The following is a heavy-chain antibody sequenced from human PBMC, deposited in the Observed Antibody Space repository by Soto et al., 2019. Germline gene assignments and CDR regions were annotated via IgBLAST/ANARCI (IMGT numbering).Heavy chain of an antibody. J-gene: IGHJ4*02. CDR3: ANGDSSPFTYDY. CDR2: ISGSGGST. V-gene: IGHV3-23*01. D-gene: IGHD6-19*01. CDR1: GFTFSGYA. Sequence: GGSLRLSCAASGFTFSGYAMSWVRQAPGKGLEWVSTISGSGGSTYYADSVKGRFTISRDNSKNKLYLQMNSLRAKDTAVYYCANGDSSPFTYDYWGQGTLVTVSS.